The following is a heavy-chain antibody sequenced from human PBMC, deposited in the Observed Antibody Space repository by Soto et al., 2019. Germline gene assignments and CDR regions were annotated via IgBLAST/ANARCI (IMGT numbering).Heavy chain of an antibody. CDR2: IKSKTDGGTT. Sequence: GESLKISCAASGFTFSNAWMNWVRQAPGKGLEWVGRIKSKTDGGTTDYAAPVKGRFTISRDDSKNTLYLQMNSLKTEDTAVYYCTTARRLDYDFWSGYLRPSYYGMDVWGQGTTVTVSS. J-gene: IGHJ6*02. V-gene: IGHV3-15*07. D-gene: IGHD3-3*01. CDR1: GFTFSNAW. CDR3: TTARRLDYDFWSGYLRPSYYGMDV.